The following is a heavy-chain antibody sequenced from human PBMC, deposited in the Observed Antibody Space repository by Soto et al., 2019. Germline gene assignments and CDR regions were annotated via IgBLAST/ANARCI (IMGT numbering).Heavy chain of an antibody. D-gene: IGHD6-13*01. V-gene: IGHV3-30*18. CDR2: ISYDGSNK. J-gene: IGHJ4*02. CDR1: GFTFRSYG. CDR3: AKGGSSWPFDY. Sequence: QVQLVESGGGVVQPGRSLRLSCAASGFTFRSYGMHWVRQAPGKGLVWVAVISYDGSNKYYADSVKGRFTISRDNSKNTLYLQMNSLRAEDTAVYYWAKGGSSWPFDYWGQGTLVTFSS.